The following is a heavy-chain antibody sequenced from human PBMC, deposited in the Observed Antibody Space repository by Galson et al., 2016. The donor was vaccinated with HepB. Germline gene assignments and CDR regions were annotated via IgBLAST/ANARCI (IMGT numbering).Heavy chain of an antibody. J-gene: IGHJ3*02. CDR3: ARDCTGGTCKFARHDAFAI. CDR1: GDSIGSDTNW. CDR2: IYHSGDT. Sequence: EPLSLTCAVSGDSIGSDTNWWSWVRQPPGKGLEWIGEIYHSGDTNYNPSLKSRVTMSVDTSKSQFSLRLSSVTAADTALYFCARDCTGGTCKFARHDAFAIWGQGTMVTVSS. V-gene: IGHV4-4*01. D-gene: IGHD2-8*02.